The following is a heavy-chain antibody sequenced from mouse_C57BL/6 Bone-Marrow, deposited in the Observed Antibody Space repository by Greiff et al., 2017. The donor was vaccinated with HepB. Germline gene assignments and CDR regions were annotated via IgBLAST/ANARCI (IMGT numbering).Heavy chain of an antibody. CDR3: STFDFNY. CDR1: GYTFTSYG. J-gene: IGHJ2*01. CDR2: IYPRSGNT. Sequence: VQLQQSGAELARPGASVKLSCKASGYTFTSYGIRWVKQRTGQGLEWIGEIYPRSGNTYYNEKLQGKATLTADKSSSTAYMELRSLTSEVSAVSICSTFDFNYWGQGTAPTLSA. V-gene: IGHV1-81*01. D-gene: IGHD2-1*01.